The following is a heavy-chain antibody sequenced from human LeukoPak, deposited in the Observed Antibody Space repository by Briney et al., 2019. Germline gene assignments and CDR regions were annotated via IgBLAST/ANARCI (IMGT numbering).Heavy chain of an antibody. V-gene: IGHV3-21*01. Sequence: WGSLRLSCAASGFTFSSYSMNWVRQAPGKGLEWVSSISSSSSYIYYADSVKGRFTVSRDNAKNSLYLQMNSLRAEDTAVYYCARDDVFSWFDPWGQGTLVTVSS. CDR3: ARDDVFSWFDP. J-gene: IGHJ5*02. CDR1: GFTFSSYS. CDR2: ISSSSSYI. D-gene: IGHD5/OR15-5a*01.